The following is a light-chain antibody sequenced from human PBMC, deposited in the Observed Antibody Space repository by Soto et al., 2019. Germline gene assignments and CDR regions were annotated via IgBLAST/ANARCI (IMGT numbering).Light chain of an antibody. CDR1: QTVGNNY. J-gene: IGKJ1*01. V-gene: IGKV3-20*01. CDR2: GAS. CDR3: RQSATSPRT. Sequence: EIVLTQSPGTLSLSPGERATLSCRASQTVGNNYLDWYQQKPGQAPRLLIYGASSRATVIPDRFSGSGSGTDFTLTIGRLEPEDFAVYYCRQSATSPRTFGQGTKVEIK.